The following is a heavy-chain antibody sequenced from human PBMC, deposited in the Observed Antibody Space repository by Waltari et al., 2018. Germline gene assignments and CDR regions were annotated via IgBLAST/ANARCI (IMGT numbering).Heavy chain of an antibody. Sequence: QVQLQESGPGLVKPSETLSLTCTVSGGSTSTYYWSWVRQAPGKGLEWIGYIHYSGSSVYNPSRRSRVAISLDTPNNQFSLRLRSVTAADAAIYYCARADTSTSYFHYYMDVWGKGTTVTVSS. CDR1: GGSTSTYY. J-gene: IGHJ6*03. CDR2: IHYSGSS. CDR3: ARADTSTSYFHYYMDV. V-gene: IGHV4-59*01. D-gene: IGHD1-26*01.